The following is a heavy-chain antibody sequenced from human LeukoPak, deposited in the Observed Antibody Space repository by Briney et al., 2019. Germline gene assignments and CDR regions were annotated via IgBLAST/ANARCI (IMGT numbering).Heavy chain of an antibody. D-gene: IGHD2-2*01. CDR3: ARDFVLPAAPWVDY. CDR1: GFTFSSYS. J-gene: IGHJ4*02. Sequence: GGSLRLSCAASGFTFSSYSMNWVRQAPGKGLEWVSYISSSSSTIYYADSVKGRFTISRDNAKNSLYLQMNSLRAEDTAVYYCARDFVLPAAPWVDYWGQGTLVTVSS. V-gene: IGHV3-48*01. CDR2: ISSSSSTI.